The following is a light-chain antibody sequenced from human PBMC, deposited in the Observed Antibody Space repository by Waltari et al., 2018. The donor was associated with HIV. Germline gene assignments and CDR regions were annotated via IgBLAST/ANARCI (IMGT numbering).Light chain of an antibody. CDR2: GAF. V-gene: IGKV1-39*01. Sequence: DIHMTQCPSSLSSSVGDRVTITCRTSQSISTYLIWYQQKPGKAPELLIYGAFSLQSGVPSGFSGSGSGTDFTLTITSLQPEDFATYFCQQSYRIPLTFGGGTKVEL. CDR1: QSISTY. J-gene: IGKJ4*01. CDR3: QQSYRIPLT.